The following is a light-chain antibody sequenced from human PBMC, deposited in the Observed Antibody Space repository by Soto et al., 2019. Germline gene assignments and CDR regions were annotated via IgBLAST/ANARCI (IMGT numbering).Light chain of an antibody. CDR3: QQYNSYPWT. CDR1: QSISSW. Sequence: DIQMTQSPSTLSASVGDRVTITCRASQSISSWLAWYQQKPGKAPKLLIYDASSFEVGVPSRVSGTESGTQLTIHIRSLQHDAFAPYYCQQYNSYPWTFGQAANVEIK. J-gene: IGKJ1*01. CDR2: DAS. V-gene: IGKV1-5*01.